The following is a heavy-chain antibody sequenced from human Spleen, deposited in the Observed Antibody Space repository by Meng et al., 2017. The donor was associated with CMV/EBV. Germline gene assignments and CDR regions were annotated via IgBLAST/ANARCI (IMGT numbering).Heavy chain of an antibody. V-gene: IGHV3-30*14. CDR1: GFTVSTNY. CDR2: ISYDGSNR. CDR3: AGSGSYFFDF. D-gene: IGHD1-26*01. J-gene: IGHJ4*02. Sequence: GGSLRLSCGASGFTVSTNYMSWVRRAPGKGLEWVAVISYDGSNRYYADSVKGRFTISTDNSNNMLYLQMNSLRVEDTAVYYCAGSGSYFFDFWGQGTLVTVSS.